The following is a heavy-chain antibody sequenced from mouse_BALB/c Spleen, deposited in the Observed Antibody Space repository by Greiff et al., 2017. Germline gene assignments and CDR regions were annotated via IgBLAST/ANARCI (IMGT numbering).Heavy chain of an antibody. Sequence: EVHLVESGGGLVQPGGSRKLSCAASGFTFSSFGMHWVRQAPEKGLEWVAYISSGSSTIYYADTVKGRFTISRDNPKNTLFLQMTSLRSEDTAMYYCARSTVVAKNYFDYWGQGTTLTVSS. V-gene: IGHV5-17*02. CDR1: GFTFSSFG. CDR2: ISSGSSTI. D-gene: IGHD1-1*01. J-gene: IGHJ2*01. CDR3: ARSTVVAKNYFDY.